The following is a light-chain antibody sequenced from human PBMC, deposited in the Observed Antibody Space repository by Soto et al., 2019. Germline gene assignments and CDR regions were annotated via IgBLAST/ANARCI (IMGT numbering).Light chain of an antibody. Sequence: QSVLTQPPSVSGAPGQTITISCTGSSSNIGAGYDVNWYQQLPGTAPKLLIYSNTNRPSVVPDRFSGSKSGTSASLAITGLQSEDEADYYCQSYDSSLSGSVFGGGTKLTVL. CDR2: SNT. V-gene: IGLV1-40*01. CDR3: QSYDSSLSGSV. J-gene: IGLJ2*01. CDR1: SSNIGAGYD.